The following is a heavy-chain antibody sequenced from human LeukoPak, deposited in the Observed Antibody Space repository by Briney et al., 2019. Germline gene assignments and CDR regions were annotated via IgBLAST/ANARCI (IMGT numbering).Heavy chain of an antibody. V-gene: IGHV4-34*01. CDR2: INHSGST. CDR1: GGSFSGYY. Sequence: SETLSLTCAVYGGSFSGYYWSWIRQPPGKGLEWIGEINHSGSTNYNPSLKSRVTISVDTSKNQFSLKLSSVTAADTAVYYCARLNTIAAAGTVDYWGQGTLVTVSS. J-gene: IGHJ4*02. CDR3: ARLNTIAAAGTVDY. D-gene: IGHD6-13*01.